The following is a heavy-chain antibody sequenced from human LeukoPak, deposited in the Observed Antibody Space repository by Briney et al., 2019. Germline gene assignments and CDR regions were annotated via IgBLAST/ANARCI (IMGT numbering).Heavy chain of an antibody. CDR1: GYSISSGYY. D-gene: IGHD4-17*01. CDR3: ASNLQTDYGLDYYYMDV. Sequence: SETLSLTCAVSGYSISSGYYWGWIRQPPGKGLEWIGSIYHSGSTYYNPSLKSRVTISVDTPKNQFSLKLSSVTAADTAVYYCASNLQTDYGLDYYYMDVWGKGTTVTVSS. CDR2: IYHSGST. V-gene: IGHV4-38-2*01. J-gene: IGHJ6*03.